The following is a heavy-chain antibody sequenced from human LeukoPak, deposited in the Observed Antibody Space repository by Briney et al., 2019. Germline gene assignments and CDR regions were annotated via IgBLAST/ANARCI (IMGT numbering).Heavy chain of an antibody. Sequence: GGSLRLSCAASGFTFDDYAMHWVRQAPGKGLEWVSGISWNSGSIGYADSVKGRFTISRDNAKNSLYLQMNSLRAEDTALYYCAKDMIGGDYYYGMDVWGQGTTVTVSS. CDR2: ISWNSGSI. D-gene: IGHD2-15*01. J-gene: IGHJ6*02. CDR1: GFTFDDYA. CDR3: AKDMIGGDYYYGMDV. V-gene: IGHV3-9*01.